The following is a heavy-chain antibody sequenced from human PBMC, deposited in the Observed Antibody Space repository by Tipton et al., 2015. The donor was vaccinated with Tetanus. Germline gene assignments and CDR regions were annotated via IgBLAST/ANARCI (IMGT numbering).Heavy chain of an antibody. D-gene: IGHD4-11*01. Sequence: SLRLSCAASGFTFDDYAMHWVRQAPGKGLEWVSGISWNSGSIGYADSVKGRFTISRDNAKNSLYLQMNSLRAEDTALYYCAKDWGHDYSNYGSNWFDPWGQGTLVTVSS. V-gene: IGHV3-9*01. CDR2: ISWNSGSI. J-gene: IGHJ5*02. CDR1: GFTFDDYA. CDR3: AKDWGHDYSNYGSNWFDP.